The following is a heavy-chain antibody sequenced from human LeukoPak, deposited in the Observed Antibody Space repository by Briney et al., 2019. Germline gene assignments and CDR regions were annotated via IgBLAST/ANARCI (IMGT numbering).Heavy chain of an antibody. V-gene: IGHV4-4*07. Sequence: SGTLSLTCTVSGGSISSYYWSWIRQPAGKGLEWIGRIYSTGSTNYNPSLKSRVTTSVDTSKNRFSLRLRSVTAADTAVYYCARQIASAGTAGFDFWGQGALVTVSS. D-gene: IGHD6-13*01. CDR3: ARQIASAGTAGFDF. J-gene: IGHJ4*02. CDR1: GGSISSYY. CDR2: IYSTGST.